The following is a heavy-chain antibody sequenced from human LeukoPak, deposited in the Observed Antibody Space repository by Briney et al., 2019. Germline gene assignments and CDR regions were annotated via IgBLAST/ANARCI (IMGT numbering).Heavy chain of an antibody. J-gene: IGHJ4*02. CDR1: GGSISSYF. CDR3: ARHGVAGGFDY. V-gene: IGHV4-59*08. D-gene: IGHD6-19*01. CDR2: ISSSGST. Sequence: SETLSLTCTVSGGSISSYFWSWIRQPPGKGLEWIGYISSSGSTNYNPSLKSRVTISVDTSKNQFSLKLSSVTAADTAVYYCARHGVAGGFDYWGQGTLVTVSS.